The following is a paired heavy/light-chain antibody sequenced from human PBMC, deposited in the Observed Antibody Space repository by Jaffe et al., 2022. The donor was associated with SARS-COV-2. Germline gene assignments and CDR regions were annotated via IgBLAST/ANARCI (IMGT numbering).Heavy chain of an antibody. J-gene: IGHJ6*03. CDR2: ISSGSSYI. CDR3: ARDSGHDWLEETYNYYYYMDV. Sequence: QLVESGGGLVKPGGSLRLSCAASGFTFNRYTMNWVRQAPGKGLEWVSSISSGSSYIYYADSVKGRFTISRDNAKNSVYLQMNSLRADDTAVYYCARDSGHDWLEETYNYYYYMDVWAKGTTVTVSS. CDR1: GFTFNRYT. D-gene: IGHD5-12*01. V-gene: IGHV3-21*01.
Light chain of an antibody. CDR1: QGIGNY. Sequence: DIQMTQSPSSLSASVGDRVTITCRASQGIGNYLAWFQQKPGKAPKSLIYGASSLQSGVPSKFSGSGSGTDFTLTISCLQPEDFATYYCQQYNGYPRSFGQGTKLEIK. V-gene: IGKV1-16*02. CDR3: QQYNGYPRS. CDR2: GAS. J-gene: IGKJ2*01.